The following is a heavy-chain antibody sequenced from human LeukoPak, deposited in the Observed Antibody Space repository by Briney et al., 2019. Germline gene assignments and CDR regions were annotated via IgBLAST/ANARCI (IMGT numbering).Heavy chain of an antibody. CDR2: ISAYNGNT. Sequence: GASVKVSCKASGYTFTSYGISWVRQAPGQGLEWMGWISAYNGNTNYAQKLQGRVTMTTDTSTSTAYMELRSLRSDDTAVYYCARTCSSTSCPTPNWFDPWGQGTLVTVSS. V-gene: IGHV1-18*01. J-gene: IGHJ5*02. CDR3: ARTCSSTSCPTPNWFDP. D-gene: IGHD2-2*01. CDR1: GYTFTSYG.